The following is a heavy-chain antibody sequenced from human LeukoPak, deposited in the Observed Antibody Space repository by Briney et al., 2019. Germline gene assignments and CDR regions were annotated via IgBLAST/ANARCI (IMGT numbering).Heavy chain of an antibody. Sequence: PGGSLRLSCAASGFTFSSYGMHWVRQAPGKGLEWVAFIRYDGSNKYYADSVKGRFTISRDNSKNTLYLQMNSLRAEDTAVYYCAKDRRYSSGWLFDYWGQGTLVTVSS. V-gene: IGHV3-30*02. CDR1: GFTFSSYG. CDR2: IRYDGSNK. J-gene: IGHJ4*02. D-gene: IGHD6-19*01. CDR3: AKDRRYSSGWLFDY.